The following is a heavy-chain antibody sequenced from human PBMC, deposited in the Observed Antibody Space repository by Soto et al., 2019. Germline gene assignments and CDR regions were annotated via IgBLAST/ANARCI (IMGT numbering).Heavy chain of an antibody. CDR3: ARDGGSSSPYYYYGMDV. CDR2: ISSSSSYI. V-gene: IGHV3-21*01. CDR1: GFTFSSYS. Sequence: GGSLRLSCAASGFTFSSYSMNWVRQAPGEGLEWVSSISSSSSYIYYADSVKGRFTISRDNAKNSLYLQMNSLRAEDTAVYYCARDGGSSSPYYYYGMDVGGQGTTVTVSS. D-gene: IGHD6-6*01. J-gene: IGHJ6*02.